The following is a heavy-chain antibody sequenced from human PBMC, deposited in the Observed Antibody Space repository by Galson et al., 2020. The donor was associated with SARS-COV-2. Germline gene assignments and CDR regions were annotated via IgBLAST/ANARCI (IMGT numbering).Heavy chain of an antibody. Sequence: KIGKSLKISCEGSGYSFTSYWIGWVRQMPGKSLEWMGIIYPGDSDTRYSTSFQGQVTISADQSISTAYLQWSSLKASDTAMYYCARAVDSTSWGAFDYWGQGALVTVSS. CDR1: GYSFTSYW. CDR3: ARAVDSTSWGAFDY. V-gene: IGHV5-51*01. J-gene: IGHJ4*02. D-gene: IGHD6-13*01. CDR2: IYPGDSDT.